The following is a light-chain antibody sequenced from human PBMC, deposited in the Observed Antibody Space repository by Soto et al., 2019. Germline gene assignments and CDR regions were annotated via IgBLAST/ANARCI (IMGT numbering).Light chain of an antibody. CDR2: ANS. Sequence: QSVLTQPPSVSGAPGQRVTISCTGSSSNIGAGYDVHWYQQLPGTAPKLLIYANSNRPSGVPDRFSASKSGTSASLAITGLQAEDEADYYCQSYDSSLSVYYVFGTGTKLTVL. CDR1: SSNIGAGYD. J-gene: IGLJ1*01. CDR3: QSYDSSLSVYYV. V-gene: IGLV1-40*01.